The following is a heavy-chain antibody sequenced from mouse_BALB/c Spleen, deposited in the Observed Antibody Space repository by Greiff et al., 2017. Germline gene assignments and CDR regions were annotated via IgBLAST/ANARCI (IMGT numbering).Heavy chain of an antibody. D-gene: IGHD1-2*01. CDR1: GFTFSSYG. V-gene: IGHV5-6*01. J-gene: IGHJ2*01. CDR3: ARQAITTATPFDY. Sequence: VQLKESGGDLVKPGGSLKLSCAASGFTFSSYGMSWVRQTPDKRLEWVATISSGGSYTYYPDSVKGRFTISRDNAKNTLYLQMSSLKSEDTAMYYCARQAITTATPFDYWGQGTTLTVSS. CDR2: ISSGGSYT.